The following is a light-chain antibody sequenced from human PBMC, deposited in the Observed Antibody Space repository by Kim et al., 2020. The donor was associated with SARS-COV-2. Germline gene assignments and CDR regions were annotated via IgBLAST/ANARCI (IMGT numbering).Light chain of an antibody. V-gene: IGLV1-47*01. CDR1: SAIIVNNY. J-gene: IGLJ2*01. CDR3: AAWDDSLSGLL. CDR2: RNN. Sequence: GMSVTMSCSGSSAIIVNNYICWYQKHPGTAPKLLSYRNNQRPSGVPGRFSGSKSGTSASLAISGLRSEDEADYSCAAWDDSLSGLLFGGGTQLTVL.